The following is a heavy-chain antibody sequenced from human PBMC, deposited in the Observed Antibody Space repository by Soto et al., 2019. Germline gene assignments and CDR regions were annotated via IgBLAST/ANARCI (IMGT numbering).Heavy chain of an antibody. D-gene: IGHD6-19*01. V-gene: IGHV4-4*02. Sequence: PWETVSLTCAVSVGSISSSNWWSWVGQPPGKGLEWIGEIYHSGSTNYNPSLKSRVTISVDKSKNQFSLKLSSVTAADTAVYYCARDNIAVAGRLGKKYYYYGMDVWGQGTTVSVSS. CDR2: IYHSGST. J-gene: IGHJ6*02. CDR1: VGSISSSNW. CDR3: ARDNIAVAGRLGKKYYYYGMDV.